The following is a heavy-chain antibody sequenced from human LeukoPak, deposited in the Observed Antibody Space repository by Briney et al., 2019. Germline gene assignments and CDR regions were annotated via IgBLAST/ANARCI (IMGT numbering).Heavy chain of an antibody. CDR1: GGSISSSSYY. CDR3: AREFVVIAGAALNWYFGL. CDR2: IYYSGST. D-gene: IGHD3-22*01. J-gene: IGHJ2*01. Sequence: SETLSLTCTVSGGSISSSSYYWGWIRQPPGKGLEWIGSIYYSGSTYYNPSLKSRVTISVDTSKNQFSLKLSSVTAADTAVYYCAREFVVIAGAALNWYFGLWGRGTLVTVSS. V-gene: IGHV4-39*07.